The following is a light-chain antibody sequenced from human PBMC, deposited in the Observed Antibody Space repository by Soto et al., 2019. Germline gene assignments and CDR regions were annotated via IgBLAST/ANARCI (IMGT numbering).Light chain of an antibody. CDR3: QQYNSCLT. J-gene: IGKJ4*01. V-gene: IGKV1-5*03. CDR1: QSISSW. CDR2: KES. Sequence: DIQMTQDPSTLSASVGERVPITCLASQSISSWLAWYQQKPGKSPKLLIYKESSLESGVPSRFSGSGSGTEFTLTISSLQPDDFATYYCQQYNSCLTVGGGTQVEIK.